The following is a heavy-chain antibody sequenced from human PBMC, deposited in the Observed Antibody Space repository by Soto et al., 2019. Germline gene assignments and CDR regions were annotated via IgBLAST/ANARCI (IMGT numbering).Heavy chain of an antibody. CDR3: ARDRQVYCDYLSNWFDP. J-gene: IGHJ5*02. Sequence: SVKVSCKASGGTFSSYTISWVRQAPGQGLEWMGRIIPILGIANYAQKFQGRVTITADKSTSTAYMELSSLRSEDTAVYYCARDRQVYCDYLSNWFDPWGQGTLVTVSS. V-gene: IGHV1-69*04. CDR2: IIPILGIA. D-gene: IGHD4-17*01. CDR1: GGTFSSYT.